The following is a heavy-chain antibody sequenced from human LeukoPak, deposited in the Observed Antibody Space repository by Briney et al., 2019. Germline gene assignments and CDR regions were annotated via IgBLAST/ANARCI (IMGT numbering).Heavy chain of an antibody. CDR2: IYYSGST. J-gene: IGHJ4*02. CDR3: ARHRSSTSSDY. V-gene: IGHV4-39*01. CDR1: GGSISTSSYY. D-gene: IGHD2-2*01. Sequence: SETLSLTCTVSGGSISTSSYYWGWIRQTPGKGLEWIGSIYYSGSTHYNPSLKSRVTISVDTSKNQFSLKLSSVTAADTAVYYCARHRSSTSSDYWGQGTLVTVPS.